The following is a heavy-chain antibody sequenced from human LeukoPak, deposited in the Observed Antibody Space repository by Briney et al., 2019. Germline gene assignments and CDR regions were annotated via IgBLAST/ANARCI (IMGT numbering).Heavy chain of an antibody. CDR2: ISSSSSYI. CDR1: GFTFSSYS. J-gene: IGHJ4*02. D-gene: IGHD1-14*01. Sequence: KPGGSLRLSCAASGFTFSSYSMNWVRQAPGKGLEWVSSISSSSSYIYYADSVKGRFTISRDNAKNSLYLQMNSLRAEDTAVYYCARGTPLNPEISGFDYWGQGTLVTVSS. V-gene: IGHV3-21*01. CDR3: ARGTPLNPEISGFDY.